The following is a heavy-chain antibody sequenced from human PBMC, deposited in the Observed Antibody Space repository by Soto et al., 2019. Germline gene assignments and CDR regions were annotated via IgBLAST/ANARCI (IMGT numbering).Heavy chain of an antibody. CDR2: VHTSGST. D-gene: IGHD6-19*01. V-gene: IGHV4-4*07. Sequence: RSLTCTVSGDSISSYFWSWIRQPAGKGLEWIGRVHTSGSTTYNPSLKSRVTMSVDTSKSQFSLKLTSVTAADTAVYYCAREKAVACTAWLDPWGEGPLVTV. J-gene: IGHJ5*02. CDR1: GDSISSYF. CDR3: AREKAVACTAWLDP.